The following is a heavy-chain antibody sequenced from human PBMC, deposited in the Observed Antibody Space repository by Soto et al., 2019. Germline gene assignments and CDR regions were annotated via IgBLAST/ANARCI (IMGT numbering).Heavy chain of an antibody. Sequence: SVKVSCKASGGTFSSYRINWVRQAPGQGLEWVGGIVPIYRTADYAQKFQGRVTITADESARTAYLEVRGLKSQDTAVYYCARDSGAKLSSSWGQGTLVTVSS. CDR2: IVPIYRTA. D-gene: IGHD6-13*01. CDR1: GGTFSSYR. CDR3: ARDSGAKLSSS. J-gene: IGHJ4*02. V-gene: IGHV1-69*13.